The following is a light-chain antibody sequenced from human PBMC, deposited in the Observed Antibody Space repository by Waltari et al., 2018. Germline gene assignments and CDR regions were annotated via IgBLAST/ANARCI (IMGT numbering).Light chain of an antibody. J-gene: IGLJ3*02. V-gene: IGLV4-69*01. Sequence: QLVLTQSPSASASLGASVKLTCPPSRGHSTHVTPWLRKRPERGPRYLMKVNSDGSHNKGDEIPDRFSGSSSGAEHYLTISSLQSEDEADYYCQTGGHGTWVFGGGTKLTVL. CDR2: VNSDGSH. CDR3: QTGGHGTWV. CDR1: RGHSTHV.